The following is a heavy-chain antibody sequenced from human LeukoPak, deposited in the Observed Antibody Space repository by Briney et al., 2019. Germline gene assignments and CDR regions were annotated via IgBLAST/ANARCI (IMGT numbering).Heavy chain of an antibody. CDR3: ARDSHGDYPDY. Sequence: PSETLSLTCTVSGGSISSHYWSWIRQPPGKGLEWVGYIYYSGSTNYNPSLKSRGTISVDTSKKQFSLKLSSVTAADTAVYYCARDSHGDYPDYWGQGTLVTVSS. CDR1: GGSISSHY. V-gene: IGHV4-59*11. D-gene: IGHD5-12*01. CDR2: IYYSGST. J-gene: IGHJ4*02.